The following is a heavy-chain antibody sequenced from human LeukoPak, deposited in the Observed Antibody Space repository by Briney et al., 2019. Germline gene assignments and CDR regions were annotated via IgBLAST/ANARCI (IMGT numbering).Heavy chain of an antibody. CDR1: GFTFSTNA. V-gene: IGHV3-23*01. CDR2: ISGSGAST. D-gene: IGHD1-26*01. J-gene: IGHJ4*02. CDR3: AKDVGKWESLHFFDY. Sequence: GGSLRLSCLTSGFTFSTNAMSWVRQAPRKGLEWISGISGSGASTYYADSVTGRFTISRDNSRNTLYLQMNSLRGDDTAVYYCAKDVGKWESLHFFDYWGQGTLVTVSS.